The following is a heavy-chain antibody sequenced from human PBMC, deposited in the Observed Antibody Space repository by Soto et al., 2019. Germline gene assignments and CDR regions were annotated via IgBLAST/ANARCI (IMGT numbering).Heavy chain of an antibody. CDR2: ISSSGNSM. CDR3: ARRAASGRHFDH. D-gene: IGHD6-13*01. Sequence: QVQLVESGGGLVMPGESLRLSCAASGFTFGDHYMSWIRQAPGKGLEWVSYISSSGNSMYYADSVKGRFTVSRDNAENSLYLQMNSLRAEHTAVYYCARRAASGRHFDHWGQGTLVSVSS. J-gene: IGHJ4*02. V-gene: IGHV3-11*01. CDR1: GFTFGDHY.